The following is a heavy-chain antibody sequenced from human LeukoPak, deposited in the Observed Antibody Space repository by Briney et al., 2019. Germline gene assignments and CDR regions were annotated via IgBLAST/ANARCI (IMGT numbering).Heavy chain of an antibody. D-gene: IGHD1-26*01. V-gene: IGHV3-53*01. CDR1: GFIVSSNY. CDR2: ISSGGST. CDR3: ARAEYSGSYPLWY. Sequence: GGSLRLSCAASGFIVSSNYMNWVRQAPGKGLEWVSVISSGGSTYYAESVKGRFTISRDNSKNTVYLQMNSLRAEDTAVYYCARAEYSGSYPLWYWGQGTLVTVSS. J-gene: IGHJ4*02.